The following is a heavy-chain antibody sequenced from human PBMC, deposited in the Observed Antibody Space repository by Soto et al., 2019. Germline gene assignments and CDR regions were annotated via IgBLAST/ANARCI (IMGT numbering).Heavy chain of an antibody. CDR3: AIQAEGYDAPFDD. Sequence: EVLLVESGGGLVQPGGSLRLSCAASGFTFSSYWMHWVRQAPGKGPVWVSRISDSGSHTFYAGSVKGRFTISRDNPRNTLYLQMNSLRADDTAIYYCAIQAEGYDAPFDDWGQGTLVTVSS. V-gene: IGHV3-74*01. CDR1: GFTFSSYW. J-gene: IGHJ4*02. CDR2: ISDSGSHT. D-gene: IGHD5-12*01.